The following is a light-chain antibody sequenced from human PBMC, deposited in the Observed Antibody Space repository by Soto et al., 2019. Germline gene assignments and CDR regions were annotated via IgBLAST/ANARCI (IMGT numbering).Light chain of an antibody. CDR1: SSDVGAYNY. Sequence: QSALTQPPSASGSPGQSVTISCTGTSSDVGAYNYVSWYQQHPGKAPKLMIYEVSKRTSGVPDRFSGSKSGNTASLTVSGLQAEDEADYYCSSYAGSNKVFGGGTKVTVL. J-gene: IGLJ2*01. CDR2: EVS. CDR3: SSYAGSNKV. V-gene: IGLV2-8*01.